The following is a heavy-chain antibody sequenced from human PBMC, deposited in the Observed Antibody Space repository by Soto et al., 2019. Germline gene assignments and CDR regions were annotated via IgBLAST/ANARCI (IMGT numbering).Heavy chain of an antibody. D-gene: IGHD3-22*01. J-gene: IGHJ4*02. V-gene: IGHV1-24*01. CDR3: ATDLYYDSAEGY. Sequence: QVQLVQSGAEVKKPGASVKVSCKVSGYTLTELSMHWVRQAPGKGLEWMGGFDPEDGETIYAQKFQGRVXMXEXXSTDTAYMELSSLRSEDTAVYYCATDLYYDSAEGYWGQGTLVTVSS. CDR1: GYTLTELS. CDR2: FDPEDGET.